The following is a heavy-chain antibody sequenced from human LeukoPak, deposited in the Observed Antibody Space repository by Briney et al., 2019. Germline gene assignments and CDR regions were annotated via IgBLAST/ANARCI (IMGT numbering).Heavy chain of an antibody. V-gene: IGHV1-8*03. CDR2: MNPNSGNT. CDR3: AEGTGYWSGGSCFLDAFDI. CDR1: GYTFTSYD. J-gene: IGHJ3*02. D-gene: IGHD2-15*01. Sequence: ASVKVSCKASGYTFTSYDINWVRQATGQGLEWMGWMNPNSGNTGYAQKFQGRVTITRNTSISTAYMELSSLRSEDTAVYYCAEGTGYWSGGSCFLDAFDIWGQGTMVTVSS.